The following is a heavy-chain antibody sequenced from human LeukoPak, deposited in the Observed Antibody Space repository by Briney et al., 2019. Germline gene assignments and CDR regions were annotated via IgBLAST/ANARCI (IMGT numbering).Heavy chain of an antibody. CDR2: IYYSGST. CDR3: ARCNHDYSNYGPSGYYYGMDV. V-gene: IGHV4-30-4*01. Sequence: SQTLSLTCTVSGGSLSSGDYYWSWVRQPPGTGLEWIGYIYYSGSTYYNPSLKSRVTISVDTSKNQFSLKLSSVTAADTAVYYCARCNHDYSNYGPSGYYYGMDVWGQGTTVTVSS. CDR1: GGSLSSGDYY. J-gene: IGHJ6*02. D-gene: IGHD4-11*01.